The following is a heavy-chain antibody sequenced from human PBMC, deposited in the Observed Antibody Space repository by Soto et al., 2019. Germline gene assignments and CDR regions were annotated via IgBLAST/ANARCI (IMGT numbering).Heavy chain of an antibody. D-gene: IGHD2-15*01. CDR2: SYDDGSI. CDR3: ARGHESMMVAAPDY. Sequence: EVQLVESGGGLIQPGGSLRLSCAASGFTVSNYYMSWVRQAPGKGLEWVSVSYDDGSIYYADSVKGRVTLSSDNPKNTVYLQMNSLRAEDTAVYCCARGHESMMVAAPDYWGEGTLVSVSS. J-gene: IGHJ4*02. V-gene: IGHV3-53*01. CDR1: GFTVSNYY.